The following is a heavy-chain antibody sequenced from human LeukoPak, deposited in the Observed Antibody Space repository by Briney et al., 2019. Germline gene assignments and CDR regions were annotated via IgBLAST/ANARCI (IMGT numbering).Heavy chain of an antibody. Sequence: PGGSLRLSCAASGFTFSSYSMNWVRQAPGKGLEWVSYISSSSSTIYYADSVKGRFTISRDNAKNSLYLQMNSLRAEDTAVYYCASEEYQLLPDYYYMDVWGKGTTVTVSS. D-gene: IGHD2-2*01. J-gene: IGHJ6*03. V-gene: IGHV3-48*01. CDR3: ASEEYQLLPDYYYMDV. CDR1: GFTFSSYS. CDR2: ISSSSSTI.